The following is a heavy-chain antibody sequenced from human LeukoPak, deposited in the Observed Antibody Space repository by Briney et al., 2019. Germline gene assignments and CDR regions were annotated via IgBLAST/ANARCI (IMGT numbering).Heavy chain of an antibody. V-gene: IGHV3-7*01. CDR3: ARPGAYYYGSGSYSPPDY. CDR2: IKQDGSEK. J-gene: IGHJ4*02. D-gene: IGHD3-10*01. Sequence: GGSLRLSCAASGFTFSSYWMSWVRQAPGKGLEWVANIKQDGSEKYYVDSVKGRFTIPRDNAKNSLYLQMNSLRAEDTAVYYCARPGAYYYGSGSYSPPDYWGQGTLVTVSS. CDR1: GFTFSSYW.